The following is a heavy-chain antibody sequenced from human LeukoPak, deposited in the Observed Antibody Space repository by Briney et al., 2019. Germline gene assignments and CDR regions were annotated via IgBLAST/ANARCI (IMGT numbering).Heavy chain of an antibody. V-gene: IGHV3-7*01. CDR3: ARGSAEFDY. CDR2: IKQDGSEK. J-gene: IGHJ4*02. Sequence: GGSLRLSCAASGFTFSSYDMTWVRQAPGKGLEWVANIKQDGSEKYYVDSVKGRFTISRDNAKNSLDLQLNSLRAEDTAVYYCARGSAEFDYWGQGTLVTVSS. D-gene: IGHD1-14*01. CDR1: GFTFSSYD.